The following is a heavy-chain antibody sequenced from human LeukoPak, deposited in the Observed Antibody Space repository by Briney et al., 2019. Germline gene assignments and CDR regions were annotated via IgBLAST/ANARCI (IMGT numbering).Heavy chain of an antibody. J-gene: IGHJ5*02. Sequence: SETLSLTCAVYGGSISRYYWSWIRQFPGKGLEWIGYIYYSGSTNYNPSLKSRVTISVDTSKNHFSLRLSSVTAADTAVYYCARSPLECSTSCLFDPWGQGTLVTVSS. CDR1: GGSISRYY. D-gene: IGHD2-2*01. V-gene: IGHV4-59*08. CDR3: ARSPLECSTSCLFDP. CDR2: IYYSGST.